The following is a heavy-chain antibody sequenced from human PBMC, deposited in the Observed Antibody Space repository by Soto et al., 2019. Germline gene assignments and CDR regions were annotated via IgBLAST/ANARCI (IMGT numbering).Heavy chain of an antibody. CDR2: IAPNNGNT. CDR1: GYKFTDHR. CDR3: ATKLGFTWLTYFDL. D-gene: IGHD3-22*01. V-gene: IGHV1-2*02. J-gene: IGHJ2*01. Sequence: QVQLVQSGAEVRKPGASVKVSCQTSGYKFTDHRIHWVRQAPGQGLEWMGWIAPNNGNTHYVPKFKGRVTMTSDTSNRRAHMELAELTSDDTAVYYCATKLGFTWLTYFDLWGSGTLVTVSS.